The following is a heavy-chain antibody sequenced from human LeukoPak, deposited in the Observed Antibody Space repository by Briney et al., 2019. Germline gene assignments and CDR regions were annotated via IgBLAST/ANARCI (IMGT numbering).Heavy chain of an antibody. Sequence: GGSLRLSCAASGFTFRSYAMNWVRQAPGKGLEWVSVIYSGGSTYYADSVKGRFTISRDNAKNSLYLQMNSLRAEDTAVYYCARVRRGSGSYGLMDVWGKGTTVTVSS. CDR3: ARVRRGSGSYGLMDV. D-gene: IGHD1-26*01. J-gene: IGHJ6*03. CDR2: IYSGGST. CDR1: GFTFRSYA. V-gene: IGHV3-66*01.